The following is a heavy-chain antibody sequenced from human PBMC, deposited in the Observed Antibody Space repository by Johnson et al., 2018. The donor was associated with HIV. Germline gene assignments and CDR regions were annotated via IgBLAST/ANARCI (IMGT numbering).Heavy chain of an antibody. D-gene: IGHD1-26*01. CDR1: GFTFSNAW. CDR3: ARDKTSVGATGAFDI. CDR2: ISYDGRNE. Sequence: VQLVESGGGLVKPGGSLRLSCAASGFTFSNAWMSWVRQAPGKGLEWVAVISYDGRNEYYGDSVKGRFTISRDNAKNSLYLQMNSLRAEDTAVYYCARDKTSVGATGAFDIWGQGTMVTVSS. V-gene: IGHV3-30*03. J-gene: IGHJ3*02.